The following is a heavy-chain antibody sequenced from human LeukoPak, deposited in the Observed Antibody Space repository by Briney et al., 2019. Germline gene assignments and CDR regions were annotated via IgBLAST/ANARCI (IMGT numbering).Heavy chain of an antibody. Sequence: GGSLRLSCAASGFTFSSYSMNWVRQAPGKGLEWVSSISSSSSYIYYADSVKGRFTISRDNAKNTLYLQMNSLRPEDTAIYYCASIAAADAFDIWGQGTMVTVSS. CDR2: ISSSSSYI. CDR1: GFTFSSYS. J-gene: IGHJ3*02. D-gene: IGHD6-13*01. CDR3: ASIAAADAFDI. V-gene: IGHV3-21*04.